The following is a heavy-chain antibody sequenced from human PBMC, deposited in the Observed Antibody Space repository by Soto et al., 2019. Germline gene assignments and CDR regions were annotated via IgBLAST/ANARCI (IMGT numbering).Heavy chain of an antibody. V-gene: IGHV4-4*02. Sequence: QVQLQESGPGLVEPSGTLSLTCAVSGASISTNNWWSWVRQPPGKGLEWIGEVYHSGSTNCNPSLKSLVTISIDKSKNQFSLRLTSMTAADTAVYYCAVPGAGDFDYWSQGTLVTVSS. CDR3: AVPGAGDFDY. D-gene: IGHD6-13*01. CDR1: GASISTNNW. CDR2: VYHSGST. J-gene: IGHJ4*02.